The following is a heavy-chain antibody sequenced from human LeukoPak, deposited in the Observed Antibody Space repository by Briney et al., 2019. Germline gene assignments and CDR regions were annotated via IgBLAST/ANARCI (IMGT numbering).Heavy chain of an antibody. CDR1: GYTFTSYY. CDR2: INPSGGST. J-gene: IGHJ4*02. CDR3: ARDSGGLELLLLYEY. D-gene: IGHD2-15*01. V-gene: IGHV1-46*01. Sequence: GASVKVSCKASGYTFTSYYMHWVRQAPGQGLEWMGIINPSGGSTSYAQKFQGRVTMTRDTSTSTVYMELSSLSSEDTAVYYCARDSGGLELLLLYEYWGQGTLVTVSS.